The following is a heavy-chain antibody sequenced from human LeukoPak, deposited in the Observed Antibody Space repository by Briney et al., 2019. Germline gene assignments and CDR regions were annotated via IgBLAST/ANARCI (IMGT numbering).Heavy chain of an antibody. D-gene: IGHD2-21*02. CDR3: AREIVTEFDY. Sequence: SVKVSCKASGGTFSSYAISWVRQAPGQGLEWMGGIIPIFGTANYAQKFQGRVTLTRDTSATIVYMELSSLRSEDTAVFYCAREIVTEFDYWGQGTLVTVSS. J-gene: IGHJ4*02. CDR2: IIPIFGTA. V-gene: IGHV1-69*05. CDR1: GGTFSSYA.